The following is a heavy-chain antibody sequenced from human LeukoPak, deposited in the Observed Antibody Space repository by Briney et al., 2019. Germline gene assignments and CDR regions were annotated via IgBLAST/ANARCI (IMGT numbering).Heavy chain of an antibody. CDR2: IYSGGST. Sequence: PGGSLRLSCAASGFTVSSNYMSWVRQAPGKGLEWVSVIYSGGSTYYADSVKGRFTISRDNSKNTLYLQMNSLRAEDTAVYYCAKGGGQGYDSSGYYPDYWGQGTLVTVSS. CDR3: AKGGGQGYDSSGYYPDY. D-gene: IGHD3-22*01. V-gene: IGHV3-53*01. CDR1: GFTVSSNY. J-gene: IGHJ4*02.